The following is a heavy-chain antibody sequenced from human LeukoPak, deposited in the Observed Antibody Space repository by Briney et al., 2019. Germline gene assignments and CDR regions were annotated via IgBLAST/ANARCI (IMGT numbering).Heavy chain of an antibody. CDR3: ARDWAKSYYYDSSGLYNWFDP. Sequence: GGSLRLSCAASGFTFSSYSMNWVRQAPGKGLEWVSSISSSSSYIYYADSVKGRFTTSRDNAKNSLYLQMNSLRAEDTAVYYCARDWAKSYYYDSSGLYNWFDPWGQGTLVTVSS. CDR1: GFTFSSYS. CDR2: ISSSSSYI. D-gene: IGHD3-22*01. V-gene: IGHV3-21*01. J-gene: IGHJ5*02.